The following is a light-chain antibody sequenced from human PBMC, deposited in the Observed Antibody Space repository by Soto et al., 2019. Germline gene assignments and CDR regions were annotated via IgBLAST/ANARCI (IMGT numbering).Light chain of an antibody. CDR2: KAS. J-gene: IGKJ1*01. Sequence: DLQMTQSPSTLSASVGDRVTITCRASQSINSWLAWYQQKSGKDPKLLMYKASNLETGVPSRVSGSGSETEVTLTISSLQTDDFATYFCHQYHSFPWTFGQGTKVDI. V-gene: IGKV1-5*03. CDR1: QSINSW. CDR3: HQYHSFPWT.